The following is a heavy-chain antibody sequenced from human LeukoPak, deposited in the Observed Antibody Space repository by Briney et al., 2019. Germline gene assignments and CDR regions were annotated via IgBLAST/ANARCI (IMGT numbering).Heavy chain of an antibody. J-gene: IGHJ4*02. CDR1: GFTFSSHS. V-gene: IGHV3-21*01. CDR2: ISSSTTYI. CDR3: ARSRDYDILTGLFDY. Sequence: GGSLRLSCAASGFTFSSHSMNWVRQAPGEGLEWISSISSSTTYIYYADSLKGRFTISRDNAKNSLYLQMNSLRAEDTAVYYCARSRDYDILTGLFDYWGQGTLVPVSS. D-gene: IGHD3-9*01.